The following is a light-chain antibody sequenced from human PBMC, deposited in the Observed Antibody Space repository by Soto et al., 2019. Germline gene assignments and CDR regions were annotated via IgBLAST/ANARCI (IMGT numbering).Light chain of an antibody. J-gene: IGKJ4*01. V-gene: IGKV1-39*01. CDR2: AAS. CDR1: QSISSY. CDR3: QQSYSTPLT. Sequence: DIQMTQSPSSLSASVGDRVTITVRASQSISSYLNWYQQKPGRAPDLLIYAASSLQSGVPSRFSGSGSGTDFTLTISSLQPEDFATYYCQQSYSTPLTFGGGTKVDIK.